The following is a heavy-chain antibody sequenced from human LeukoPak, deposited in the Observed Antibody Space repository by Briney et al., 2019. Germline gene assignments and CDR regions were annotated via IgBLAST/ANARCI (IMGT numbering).Heavy chain of an antibody. CDR2: IRGAGYSDAP. Sequence: GGSLTLSCAASGFSFSGSATHWVRQAPGKGLEWVGRIRGAGYSDAPAYVASVRGRFTISRDDSKSTAYLQMNSLKAEDTAVYYCTVPASGGNWFDPWGPGTLVTVSS. D-gene: IGHD2-2*01. J-gene: IGHJ5*02. CDR1: GFSFSGSA. CDR3: TVPASGGNWFDP. V-gene: IGHV3-73*01.